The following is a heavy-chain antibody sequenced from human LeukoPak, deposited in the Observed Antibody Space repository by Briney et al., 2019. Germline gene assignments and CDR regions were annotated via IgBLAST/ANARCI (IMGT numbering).Heavy chain of an antibody. CDR2: IVVGNGDT. CDR3: AASPGGYRSLDN. CDR1: GFTFGSST. J-gene: IGHJ4*02. V-gene: IGHV1-58*02. Sequence: SVKVSCKASGFTFGSSTIQWVRQARGQRLEWIGWIVVGNGDTSYAQRVHERVAITTDMSTSTAYMELSSLRFEDTAVYYCAASPGGYRSLDNWGQGTLVTVSS. D-gene: IGHD2-8*02.